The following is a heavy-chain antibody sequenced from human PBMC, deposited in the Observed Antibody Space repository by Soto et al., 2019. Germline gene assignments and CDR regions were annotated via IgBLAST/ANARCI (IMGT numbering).Heavy chain of an antibody. CDR1: GITFSDFH. CDR2: ITTTAYTI. V-gene: IGHV3-11*01. CDR3: ATHRYCNDDGCYPH. D-gene: IGHD2-15*01. J-gene: IGHJ4*02. Sequence: QVQLVESGGGLVKPGGSLRLSCAVSGITFSDFHMNWMRQAPGKGLEWVSYITTTAYTINYADSVRGRFTISRDNAKNFLYLQMNSLRAEDTAVYYCATHRYCNDDGCYPHWGQGTLVTVSS.